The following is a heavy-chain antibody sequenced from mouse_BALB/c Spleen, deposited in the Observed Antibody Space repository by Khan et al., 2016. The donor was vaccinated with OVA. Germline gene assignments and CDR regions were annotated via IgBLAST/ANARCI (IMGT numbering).Heavy chain of an antibody. CDR1: GFTFSSYG. V-gene: IGHV5-6*01. CDR3: ARQRLTSPAAWFAY. D-gene: IGHD2-13*01. J-gene: IGHJ3*01. CDR2: ISNGGSYT. Sequence: DVQLVESGGDLVKPGGSLKLSCEASGFTFSSYGMSWVRQTPDKRLEWVATISNGGSYTYYPDSVKGRFTFSRDNATNTPYMQLSSLTSEDTAMYYCARQRLTSPAAWFAYWGQGTLVTVSA.